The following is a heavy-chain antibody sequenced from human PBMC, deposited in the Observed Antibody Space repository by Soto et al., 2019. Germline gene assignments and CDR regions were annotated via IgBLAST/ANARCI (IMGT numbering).Heavy chain of an antibody. Sequence: EVQLVESGGGLVQPGRSLRLSCAASGFTFGDYAMHWVRQAPGKGLEWVAGISWNSGSMGYADSVRGRFTISKDTAQNQLYLQMNSLRDEDTAFYYCATHITGSDRYRYFDYWGQGILVTVSS. CDR1: GFTFGDYA. V-gene: IGHV3-9*01. CDR3: ATHITGSDRYRYFDY. J-gene: IGHJ4*02. CDR2: ISWNSGSM. D-gene: IGHD1-1*01.